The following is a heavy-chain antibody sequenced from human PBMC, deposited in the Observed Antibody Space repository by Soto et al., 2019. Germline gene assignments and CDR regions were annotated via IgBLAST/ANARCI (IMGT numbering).Heavy chain of an antibody. J-gene: IGHJ1*01. Sequence: QVQLVQSGAEVKKPGASVKVSCKASGYIFTAYSMHWVRQAPGQGLEWMGVVNPCGGSTRYAQKFRGRITMTRDTSTSTVYMDLSSLTSEDTAVYYCAREENCSDGVCYSEYFQRWGQGTLVTVSS. V-gene: IGHV1-46*01. CDR2: VNPCGGST. CDR1: GYIFTAYS. CDR3: AREENCSDGVCYSEYFQR. D-gene: IGHD2-15*01.